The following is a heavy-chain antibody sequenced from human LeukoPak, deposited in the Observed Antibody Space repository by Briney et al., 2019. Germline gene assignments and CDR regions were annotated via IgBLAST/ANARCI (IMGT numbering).Heavy chain of an antibody. J-gene: IGHJ4*02. Sequence: PSETLSLTCTVSGGSISTYFWGWIRQPPGKGLEWIGYIYYTGSTYYSSSLKSRVTISMDTSKNQFSLKLNSVTAADAAVYYCARVRSYCSGGSCYPYYFDYWGQGTLVTVSS. V-gene: IGHV4-59*01. CDR3: ARVRSYCSGGSCYPYYFDY. D-gene: IGHD2-15*01. CDR1: GGSISTYF. CDR2: IYYTGST.